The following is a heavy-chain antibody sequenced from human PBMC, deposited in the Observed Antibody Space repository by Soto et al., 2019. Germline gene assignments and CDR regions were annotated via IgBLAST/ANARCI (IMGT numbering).Heavy chain of an antibody. CDR1: GYTFKAYA. CDR2: ISAYNGNT. V-gene: IGHV1-18*01. J-gene: IGHJ6*02. D-gene: IGHD3-22*01. Sequence: GASVKVSCKGSGYTFKAYAMHWVRQAPGHRLEWMGWISAYNGNTNYAQKLQGRVTMTTDTSTSTAYMELRSLRSDDTAVYYCASGAYDSSGYRSYYYYGMDVWGQGTTVTVSS. CDR3: ASGAYDSSGYRSYYYYGMDV.